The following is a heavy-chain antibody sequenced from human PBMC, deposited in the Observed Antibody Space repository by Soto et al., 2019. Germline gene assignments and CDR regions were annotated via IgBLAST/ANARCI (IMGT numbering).Heavy chain of an antibody. V-gene: IGHV4-59*01. CDR2: ISYIGST. CDR3: ARSNTPDAFDI. J-gene: IGHJ3*02. Sequence: PSETLSLTCTASGGSISSYYWSWIRQPPGKGLEWIGYISYIGSTNYNPSLKSRVTISADTSKNHFSLNLRSVTAADTAVYYCARSNTPDAFDIWGRGTMVTVSS. D-gene: IGHD1-26*01. CDR1: GGSISSYY.